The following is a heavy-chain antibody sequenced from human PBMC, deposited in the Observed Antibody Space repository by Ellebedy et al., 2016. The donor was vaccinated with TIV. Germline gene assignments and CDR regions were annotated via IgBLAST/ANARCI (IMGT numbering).Heavy chain of an antibody. CDR1: GFTFSSYE. CDR2: ISSSSSYI. CDR3: ARAIGGSGWYYFDY. D-gene: IGHD6-19*01. Sequence: GESLKISCAASGFTFSSYEMNWVRQAPGKGLEWVSSISSSSSYIYYADSVKGRFTISRDNAKNSLYLQMNSLRAEDTAVYYCARAIGGSGWYYFDYWGQGTLVTVSS. J-gene: IGHJ4*02. V-gene: IGHV3-21*01.